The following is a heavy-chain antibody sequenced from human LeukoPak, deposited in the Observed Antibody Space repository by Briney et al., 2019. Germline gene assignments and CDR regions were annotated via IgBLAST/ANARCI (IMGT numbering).Heavy chain of an antibody. D-gene: IGHD2-2*01. CDR2: ISHSGST. CDR3: AREKRIVVVPAAISSGEYAFDI. CDR1: GDFISNYF. Sequence: PSETLSLTCTVSGDFISNYFWSWIRQPPGKGLEWIGYISHSGSTNYNPSLKSRVTISVDTSKNQFSLKLSSVTAADTAVYYCAREKRIVVVPAAISSGEYAFDIWGQGTMVTVSS. J-gene: IGHJ3*02. V-gene: IGHV4-59*12.